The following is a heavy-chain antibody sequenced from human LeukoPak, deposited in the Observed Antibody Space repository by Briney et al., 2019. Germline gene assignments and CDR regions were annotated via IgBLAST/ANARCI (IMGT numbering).Heavy chain of an antibody. CDR2: ISSNGGST. CDR1: GFTFSSYA. V-gene: IGHV3-64*01. CDR3: ARSRGGGYSYAHHYYYAMDV. Sequence: PGGSLRLSCAASGFTFSSYAMHWVRQAPGKGLEYVSAISSNGGSTYYANSVKGRFTISRDNSKNTLYLQMGSLRAEDMAVYYCARSRGGGYSYAHHYYYAMDVWGQGTTVTVSS. D-gene: IGHD5-18*01. J-gene: IGHJ6*02.